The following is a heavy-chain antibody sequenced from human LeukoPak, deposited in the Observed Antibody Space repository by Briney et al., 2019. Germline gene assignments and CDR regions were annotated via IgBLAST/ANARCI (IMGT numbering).Heavy chain of an antibody. CDR1: RFTFRIYR. D-gene: IGHD6-19*01. V-gene: IGHV3-74*01. Sequence: PRGSLRDSCAASRFTFRIYRMNWVCQAPGKGLVWVSRINSDGAITTYADSVKGRFTISRDNAKNTLYLQMNSLRAKDTAVYCGARVAVAGTITFIYWRQRTLVTVSS. J-gene: IGHJ4*02. CDR3: ARVAVAGTITFIY. CDR2: INSDGAIT.